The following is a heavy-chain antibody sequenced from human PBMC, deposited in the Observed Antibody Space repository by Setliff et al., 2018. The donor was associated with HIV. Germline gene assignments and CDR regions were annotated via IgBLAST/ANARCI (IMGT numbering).Heavy chain of an antibody. CDR2: ISYSGST. CDR3: ARRRSPPSGFYSKYYMDV. CDR1: GGSISSFF. J-gene: IGHJ6*03. V-gene: IGHV4-59*08. Sequence: SETLSLTCTVPGGSISSFFWSWIRQPPGKGLEWIGHISYSGSTNYNPSLKSRVTISVDTSKNQFSLKLTSVTAADTAVYYCARRRSPPSGFYSKYYMDVWGKGTTVPSP. D-gene: IGHD3-22*01.